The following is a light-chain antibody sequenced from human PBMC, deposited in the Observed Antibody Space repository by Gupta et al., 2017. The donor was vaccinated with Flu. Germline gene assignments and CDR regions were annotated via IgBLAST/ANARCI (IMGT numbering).Light chain of an antibody. Sequence: NCRASQSVLYSDDNKNYIGWYQQKAGQPPKLLMYWASTRASGVPGRFVGSGSGTEFTLTITSLQAEDVAVYYCHQCFSSPFTFGQGTQVAIK. J-gene: IGKJ2*01. CDR2: WAS. CDR3: HQCFSSPFT. CDR1: QSVLYSDDNKNY. V-gene: IGKV4-1*01.